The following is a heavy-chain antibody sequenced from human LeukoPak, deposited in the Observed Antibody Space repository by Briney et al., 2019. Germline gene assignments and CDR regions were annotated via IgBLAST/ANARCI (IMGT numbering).Heavy chain of an antibody. D-gene: IGHD3-10*01. J-gene: IGHJ4*02. V-gene: IGHV3-21*01. CDR3: ARDIYGSGSYYAY. Sequence: KPGGSLRLSCAAPGFTFSSYSMNWVRQAPGKGLEWVSSISSSSSYIYYADSVKGRFTISRDNAKNSLYLQMNSLRAEDTAVYYCARDIYGSGSYYAYWGQGTLVTVSS. CDR2: ISSSSSYI. CDR1: GFTFSSYS.